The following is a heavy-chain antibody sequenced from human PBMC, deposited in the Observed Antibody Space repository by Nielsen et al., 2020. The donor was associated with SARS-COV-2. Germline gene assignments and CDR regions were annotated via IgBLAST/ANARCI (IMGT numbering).Heavy chain of an antibody. Sequence: GSLRLSCAASGFTFSSYGMHWVRQAPGKGLEWVAVIWYDGSNKYYADSVKGRFTISRDNSKNTLYLQMNSLRAEDTAAYYCARDGNDWYPNNWFDPWGQGTLVTVSS. CDR2: IWYDGSNK. CDR3: ARDGNDWYPNNWFDP. J-gene: IGHJ5*02. CDR1: GFTFSSYG. V-gene: IGHV3-33*01. D-gene: IGHD3-9*01.